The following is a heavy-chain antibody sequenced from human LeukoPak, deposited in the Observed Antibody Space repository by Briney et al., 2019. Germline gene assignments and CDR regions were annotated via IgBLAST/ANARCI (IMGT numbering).Heavy chain of an antibody. CDR3: AKEYSRGFDY. CDR2: ISWDGGST. V-gene: IGHV3-43D*03. CDR1: GFTFDDYA. Sequence: GGSLRLSCAASGFTFDDYAMHWVCQAPGKGLEWVSLISWDGGSTYYADSVKGRFTISRDNSKNSLYLQMNSLRAEDTALYYCAKEYSRGFDYWGQGTLVTVSS. J-gene: IGHJ4*02. D-gene: IGHD6-13*01.